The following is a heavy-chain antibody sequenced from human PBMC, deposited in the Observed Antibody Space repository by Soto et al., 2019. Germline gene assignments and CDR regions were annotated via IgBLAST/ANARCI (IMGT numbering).Heavy chain of an antibody. CDR3: ARAASSPITGTPYYFDS. Sequence: SETLSLTCSVSGVSISSDYWSWIRQPPGKGLEWIGYINYRGSTNYNPSLKSRATISVDTSKNQFSLSLTSVTAADTAVYFCARAASSPITGTPYYFDSWGQGTLVTVSS. CDR1: GVSISSDY. J-gene: IGHJ4*02. V-gene: IGHV4-59*01. CDR2: INYRGST. D-gene: IGHD1-7*01.